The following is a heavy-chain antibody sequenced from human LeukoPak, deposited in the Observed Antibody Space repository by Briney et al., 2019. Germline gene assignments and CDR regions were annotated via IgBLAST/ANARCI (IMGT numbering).Heavy chain of an antibody. D-gene: IGHD1-26*01. V-gene: IGHV3-23*01. Sequence: GGSLRLSCTASGFTFSGAWMTWVRQAPGKGLEWVSAISGSGGSTYYADSVKGRFTISRDNSKNTLYLQMNSLRAEDTAVYYCANTIHSGSYDYWGQGTLVTVSS. J-gene: IGHJ4*02. CDR3: ANTIHSGSYDY. CDR2: ISGSGGST. CDR1: GFTFSGAW.